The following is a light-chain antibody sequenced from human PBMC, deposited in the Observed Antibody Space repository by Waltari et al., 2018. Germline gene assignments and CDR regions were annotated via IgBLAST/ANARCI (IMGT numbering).Light chain of an antibody. J-gene: IGLJ2*01. CDR2: DNN. CDR1: SSNLERNS. Sequence: QSVLTPPPSVSVAPGQKVTISCSGSSSNLERNSVSWYQQLPGTAPAVLIYDNNKRPAGIPDRVSGSKSGTSATLGITGLQTGDEANYYCGTWDTSLSAVVFGGGTKLTVL. V-gene: IGLV1-51*01. CDR3: GTWDTSLSAVV.